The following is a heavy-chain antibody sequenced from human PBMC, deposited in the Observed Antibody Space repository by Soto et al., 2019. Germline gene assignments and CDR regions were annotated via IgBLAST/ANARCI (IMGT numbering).Heavy chain of an antibody. V-gene: IGHV4-31*03. CDR1: GGSISSGVYC. D-gene: IGHD3-16*02. CDR3: ATSVNP. J-gene: IGHJ5*02. CDR2: IYYSGST. Sequence: SETLSLTCTVSGGSISSGVYCWSWIRQHPGKGLEWIGYIYYSGSTYYNPSPKSRVTIPVDTPKTHFSLKLSSVTAADTAEYSCATSVNPWGQGTLVTVSS.